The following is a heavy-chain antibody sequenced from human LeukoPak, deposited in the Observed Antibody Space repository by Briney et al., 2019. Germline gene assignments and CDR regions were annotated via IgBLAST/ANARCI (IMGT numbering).Heavy chain of an antibody. Sequence: QTGGSLRLSCAASGFTFSNYAMSWVRQAPGKGLEWVSAISGSGGNTYYADSVKGRFTISRDNSKNTLYLQMNSLRAEDTAVYYCAGDLGDCSSTSCYGDAFDIWGQGTMVTVSS. CDR3: AGDLGDCSSTSCYGDAFDI. V-gene: IGHV3-23*01. J-gene: IGHJ3*02. D-gene: IGHD2-2*01. CDR1: GFTFSNYA. CDR2: ISGSGGNT.